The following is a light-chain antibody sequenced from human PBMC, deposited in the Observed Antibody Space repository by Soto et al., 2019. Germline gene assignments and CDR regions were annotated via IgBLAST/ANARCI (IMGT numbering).Light chain of an antibody. CDR2: DTS. CDR1: QSVSSS. CDR3: QQYVNWPPEA. J-gene: IGKJ1*01. V-gene: IGKV3-15*01. Sequence: IVVTHSPATLSVSTGERVTLSCRASQSVSSSLAWYQQRPGQAPRLLIYDTSTRADGIAARFSGSGSGTEFTLTISSLQSEDAAVYYCQQYVNWPPEAFGQGSKAAIK.